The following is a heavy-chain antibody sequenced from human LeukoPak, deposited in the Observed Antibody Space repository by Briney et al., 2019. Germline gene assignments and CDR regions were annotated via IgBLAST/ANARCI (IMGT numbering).Heavy chain of an antibody. CDR3: ARRVGPSEGYYYYGMDV. CDR2: IYYSGST. D-gene: IGHD2-2*01. CDR1: GGSISSYY. V-gene: IGHV4-59*08. J-gene: IGHJ6*02. Sequence: SETLSLTCTVSGGSISSYYWSWIRQPPGKGLEWIGYIYYSGSTNYNPSLKSRVTISVDTSKNQFSLKLSSVTAAGTAVYYCARRVGPSEGYYYYGMDVWGQGTTVTVSS.